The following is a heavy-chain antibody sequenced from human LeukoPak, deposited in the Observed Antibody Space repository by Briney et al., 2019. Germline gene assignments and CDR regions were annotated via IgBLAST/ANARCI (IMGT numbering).Heavy chain of an antibody. Sequence: PGGSLRLSCAASGFTFSSYAMHWVRQAPGKGLEWVAVISYDGSNKYYADSVKGRFTISRDNSKNTLYLQMNSLRAEDTAVYYCARVQGYSYEDYWGQGTLVTVSS. D-gene: IGHD5-18*01. CDR2: ISYDGSNK. CDR3: ARVQGYSYEDY. V-gene: IGHV3-30-3*01. J-gene: IGHJ4*02. CDR1: GFTFSSYA.